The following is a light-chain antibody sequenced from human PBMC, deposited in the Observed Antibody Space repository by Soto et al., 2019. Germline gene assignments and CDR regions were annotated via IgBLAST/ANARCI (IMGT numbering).Light chain of an antibody. CDR3: SSYAGTNNYV. J-gene: IGLJ1*01. Sequence: QSVLTQPPSASGSPGQSVTISCTGTSSDVGGYNYVSWYQQHPGKAPKLMIFEVSERPSGVPDRFSGSKSGNTASLTVSGLQAEDEADYYCSSYAGTNNYVFGTGTQLTVL. CDR2: EVS. CDR1: SSDVGGYNY. V-gene: IGLV2-8*01.